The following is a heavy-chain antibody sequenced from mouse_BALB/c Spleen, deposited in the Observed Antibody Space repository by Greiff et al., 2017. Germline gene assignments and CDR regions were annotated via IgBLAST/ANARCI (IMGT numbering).Heavy chain of an antibody. CDR3: ARNMHRYDDYYAMDY. V-gene: IGHV3-6*02. Sequence: EVKLQESGPGLVKPSQSLSLTCSVTGYSITSGYYWNWIRQFPGNKLEWMGYISYDGSNNYNPSLKNRISITRDTSKNQFFLKLNSVTTEDTATYYCARNMHRYDDYYAMDYWGQGTSVTVSS. CDR2: ISYDGSN. D-gene: IGHD2-14*01. CDR1: GYSITSGYY. J-gene: IGHJ4*01.